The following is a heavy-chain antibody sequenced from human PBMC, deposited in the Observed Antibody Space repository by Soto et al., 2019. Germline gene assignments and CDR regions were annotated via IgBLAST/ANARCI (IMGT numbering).Heavy chain of an antibody. CDR1: GASIYNGGYF. Sequence: SETLSLTCSVSGASIYNGGYFWSWIRQSPGKGLEWIGHVHYSGSTYYNPSLKSRVTISVDTSKNQFSLKLSSVTAADTAVYKCARAQGSRGWFDPWGQGTPVTVSS. J-gene: IGHJ5*02. D-gene: IGHD6-13*01. CDR3: ARAQGSRGWFDP. V-gene: IGHV4-31*03. CDR2: VHYSGST.